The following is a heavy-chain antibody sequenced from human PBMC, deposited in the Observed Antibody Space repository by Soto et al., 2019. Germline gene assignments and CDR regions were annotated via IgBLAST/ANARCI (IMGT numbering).Heavy chain of an antibody. CDR2: MNPNSGDT. CDR1: VYTFTSYD. J-gene: IGHJ6*02. V-gene: IGHV1-8*01. Sequence: ASVKVSCKASVYTFTSYDVNCVRQATGQGLEWMGWMNPNSGDTGSAQKFQGRVTMTRNTSISTAYMELSSLRSEDTAVYYCAAEPQAYSYYGFDVWGQGTTVTVSS. CDR3: AAEPQAYSYYGFDV.